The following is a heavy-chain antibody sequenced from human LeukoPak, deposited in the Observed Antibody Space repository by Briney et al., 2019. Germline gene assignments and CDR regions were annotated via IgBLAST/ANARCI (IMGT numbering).Heavy chain of an antibody. CDR2: INAGNGNT. CDR1: GYTFTSYA. D-gene: IGHD2-15*01. CDR3: ARGKTVGPDGAFDI. J-gene: IGHJ3*02. Sequence: GASVKVSCKASGYTFTSYAMHWVRQAPGQRLEWMGWINAGNGNTKYSQKFQGRVTITRDTSASTAYMELSSLRSEDTAVYYCARGKTVGPDGAFDIWGQGTMVTVSS. V-gene: IGHV1-3*01.